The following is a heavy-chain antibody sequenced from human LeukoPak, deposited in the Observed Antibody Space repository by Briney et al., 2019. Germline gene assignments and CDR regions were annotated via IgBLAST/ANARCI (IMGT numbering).Heavy chain of an antibody. CDR3: AKEGRYNYYMDV. V-gene: IGHV3-23*01. CDR2: IRGSGGST. CDR1: GFTFSSYA. Sequence: GGSLRLSCAASGFTFSSYAMIWVRQAPGKGLEWVSAIRGSGGSTYYADSVKDRFTISRDNSKNTLYLQMNSLRAEDTAVYYCAKEGRYNYYMDVWGKGTTVTVSS. J-gene: IGHJ6*03.